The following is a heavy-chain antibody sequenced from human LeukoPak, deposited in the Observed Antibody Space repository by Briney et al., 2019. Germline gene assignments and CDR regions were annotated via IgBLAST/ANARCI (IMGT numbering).Heavy chain of an antibody. D-gene: IGHD3-10*01. V-gene: IGHV3-30*04. CDR2: ISYDGSNK. CDR3: ARERGYYGSGSYYH. Sequence: GGSLRLSCAASGFTFSSYAMHWVRQAPGKGLEWVAVISYDGSNKYYADSVKGRFTISRDNSKNTLYLQMNSLRAEDTAVYYCARERGYYGSGSYYHWGQGTLVTVSS. J-gene: IGHJ5*02. CDR1: GFTFSSYA.